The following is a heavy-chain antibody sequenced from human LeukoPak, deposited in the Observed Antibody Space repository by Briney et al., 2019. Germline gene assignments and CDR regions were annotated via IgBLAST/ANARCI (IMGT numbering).Heavy chain of an antibody. D-gene: IGHD5-18*01. CDR1: GYSFTSYW. CDR2: IYPGDSDT. Sequence: GGSLKISCKGSGYSFTSYWIGWVRQMPGKGLEWMGIIYPGDSDTRYSPSFQGQVTISADKSISTAYLQWSSLKASDTAMYYCARRQEEGYSYGLSFDYWGQGTLVTVSS. J-gene: IGHJ4*02. V-gene: IGHV5-51*01. CDR3: ARRQEEGYSYGLSFDY.